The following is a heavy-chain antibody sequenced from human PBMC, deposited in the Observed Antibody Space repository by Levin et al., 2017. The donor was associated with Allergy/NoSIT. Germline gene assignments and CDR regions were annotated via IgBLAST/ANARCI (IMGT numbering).Heavy chain of an antibody. Sequence: GESLKISCAASGFTFDDYSMHWVRQAPGKGLEWVSLIGWSGGSKYYADSVKGRFTISRDNSKNSLYLQMNSLRTEDTALYFCAKEKQGSNWSVFDYWGQGTLVTVSS. CDR1: GFTFDDYS. J-gene: IGHJ4*02. V-gene: IGHV3-43*01. CDR3: AKEKQGSNWSVFDY. CDR2: IGWSGGSK. D-gene: IGHD6-13*01.